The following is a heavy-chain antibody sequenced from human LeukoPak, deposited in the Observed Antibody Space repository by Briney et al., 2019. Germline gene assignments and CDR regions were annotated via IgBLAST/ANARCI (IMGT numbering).Heavy chain of an antibody. D-gene: IGHD3-9*01. CDR2: IIPISDIA. Sequence: ASVKVSCKASGDTFSTYAISWVRQARGQGLEWMGGIIPISDIANYARKFQGRVTITADKSTSTAYMELGSLRSEDTAVYYCARGRYDILTGYYLVYYYGMDVWGKGTTVTVSS. V-gene: IGHV1-69*17. J-gene: IGHJ6*04. CDR1: GDTFSTYA. CDR3: ARGRYDILTGYYLVYYYGMDV.